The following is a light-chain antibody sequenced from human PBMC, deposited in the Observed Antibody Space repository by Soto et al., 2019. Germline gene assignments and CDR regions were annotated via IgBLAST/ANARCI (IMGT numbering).Light chain of an antibody. CDR2: DAS. CDR1: QAISNY. V-gene: IGKV1-33*01. J-gene: IGKJ3*01. CDR3: QQYDNLPSFT. Sequence: DIPMTQSPSSLSASVGDSVTITCQASQAISNYLNWYQQKPGKAPNLLINDASNLETGIPSRFSGSGSVTDFTFTISSLQPEDIATYYCQQYDNLPSFTFGPGTKVDIK.